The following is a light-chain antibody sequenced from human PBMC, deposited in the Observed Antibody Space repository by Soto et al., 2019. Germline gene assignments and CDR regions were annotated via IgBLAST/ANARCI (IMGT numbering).Light chain of an antibody. CDR3: QQYNNWPIT. CDR1: QSVSSN. Sequence: VMTQSPATLSVSPGERATLSCRASQSVSSNVAWYQQKRGQAPRLLIYGASTRATGIPARFSGSGSGTEFIFTISSLQSEDFAVYYCQQYNNWPITFGQGTKVDI. J-gene: IGKJ1*01. CDR2: GAS. V-gene: IGKV3-15*01.